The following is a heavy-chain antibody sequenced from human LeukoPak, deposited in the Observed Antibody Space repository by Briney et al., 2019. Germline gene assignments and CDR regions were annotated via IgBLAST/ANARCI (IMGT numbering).Heavy chain of an antibody. J-gene: IGHJ4*02. CDR3: ARETDTYYDFWSGPSGY. CDR1: GFTFSSYG. V-gene: IGHV3-30*03. D-gene: IGHD3-3*01. Sequence: PGGSLRLSCAASGFTFSSYGMHWVRQAPGKGLEWVAVISYDGSNKYYADSVKGRFTISRDNSKNTLYLQMNSLRAEDTAVYYCARETDTYYDFWSGPSGYWGQGTLVTVSS. CDR2: ISYDGSNK.